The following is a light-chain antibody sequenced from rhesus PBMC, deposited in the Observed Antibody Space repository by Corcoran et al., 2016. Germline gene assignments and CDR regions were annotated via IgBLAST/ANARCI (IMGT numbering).Light chain of an antibody. CDR3: QQYSSRPPT. V-gene: IGKV1-22*01. CDR2: KAS. Sequence: DIQMTQSPSSLSASVGDTVTITCRASQGISSWLAWYQKKPGKAPKLLIYKASSLQSGVPSRCSGIGSGTDVTLTISSLQSEDFATYYCQQYSSRPPTFGQGTKVEIK. J-gene: IGKJ1*01. CDR1: QGISSW.